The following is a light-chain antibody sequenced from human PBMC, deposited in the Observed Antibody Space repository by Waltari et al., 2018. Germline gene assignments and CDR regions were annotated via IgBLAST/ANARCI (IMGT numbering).Light chain of an antibody. V-gene: IGKV1-33*01. CDR2: ESS. Sequence: DIQMTQSPSSLSASVGDTVTITCQANHDISDYLNWYQQKQGKAPNLLISESSHLEAGVPSRFSGSGYGTDFTFTISSLQPEDFATYYCQQHDNPPFTFGQGTKLEIK. J-gene: IGKJ2*01. CDR3: QQHDNPPFT. CDR1: HDISDY.